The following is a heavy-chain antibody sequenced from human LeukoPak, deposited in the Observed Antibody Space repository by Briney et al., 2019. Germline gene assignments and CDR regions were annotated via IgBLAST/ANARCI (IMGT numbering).Heavy chain of an antibody. CDR2: IGGNSGIQT. V-gene: IGHV3-23*01. J-gene: IGHJ5*02. D-gene: IGHD1-14*01. CDR3: AKERMYNNGWFSP. CDR1: GFALGNCG. Sequence: PGGSLRLSCAASGFALGNCGMGWVRQAPGRGLEWVSSIGGNSGIQTYYADSVKGRFTISRDNSKDTLYLQMDSLRAEDTAVYYCAKERMYNNGWFSPWGQGTLVTVSS.